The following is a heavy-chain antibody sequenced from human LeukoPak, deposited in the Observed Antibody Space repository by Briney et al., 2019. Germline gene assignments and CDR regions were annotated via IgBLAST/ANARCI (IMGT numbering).Heavy chain of an antibody. J-gene: IGHJ4*02. Sequence: GGSLRLSCEGSGFTVSSNYMSWVRQPPGKGLEWVSVIYSGGGTYYADSVKGRFTISRDNSKNTLYLQMNSLRVEDTAVYYCARFSPSSHWGQGTLVTVSS. V-gene: IGHV3-66*02. CDR2: IYSGGGT. CDR3: ARFSPSSH. CDR1: GFTVSSNY.